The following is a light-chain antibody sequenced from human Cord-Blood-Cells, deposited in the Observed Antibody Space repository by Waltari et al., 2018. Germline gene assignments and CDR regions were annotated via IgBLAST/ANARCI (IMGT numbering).Light chain of an antibody. Sequence: DIQMTQSPSSLSASVGDRVTITCRASQSISSYLIWYQQKPWRAPKLLIYAASSLQSGVPSRFSGSGSGTDYTLTISSLQPEDFATYYCQQSYSTPYSFGQGTKLEIK. CDR2: AAS. CDR3: QQSYSTPYS. CDR1: QSISSY. V-gene: IGKV1-39*01. J-gene: IGKJ2*03.